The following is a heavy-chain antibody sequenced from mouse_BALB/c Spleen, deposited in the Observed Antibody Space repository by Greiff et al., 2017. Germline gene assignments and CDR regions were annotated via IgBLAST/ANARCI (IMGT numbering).Heavy chain of an antibody. D-gene: IGHD2-3*01. CDR2: INPYNDGT. CDR3: AREDGYYWFAY. Sequence: LQESGPELVKPGASVKMSCKASGYTFTSYVMHWVKQKPGQGLEWIGYINPYNDGTKYNEKFKGKATLTSDKSSSTAYMELSSLTSEDSAVYYCAREDGYYWFAYWGQGTLVTVSA. CDR1: GYTFTSYV. J-gene: IGHJ3*01. V-gene: IGHV1-14*01.